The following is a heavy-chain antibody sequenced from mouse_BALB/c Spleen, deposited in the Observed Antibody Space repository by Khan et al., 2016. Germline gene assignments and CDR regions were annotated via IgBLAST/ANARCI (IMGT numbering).Heavy chain of an antibody. J-gene: IGHJ2*01. CDR3: ARERELRNYYDYPHSLDY. Sequence: EVKLLESGGGLVQPGGSLKLSCAASGFDFSRYWMRWVRQAPGKGLEWIGEINPDSSTINYTPSLKAKFIISRDNAKNTLYLQMSNVNSEDTAPYYCARERELRNYYDYPHSLDYWGQGTTLTVSS. CDR1: GFDFSRYW. CDR2: INPDSSTI. D-gene: IGHD2-4*01. V-gene: IGHV4-1*02.